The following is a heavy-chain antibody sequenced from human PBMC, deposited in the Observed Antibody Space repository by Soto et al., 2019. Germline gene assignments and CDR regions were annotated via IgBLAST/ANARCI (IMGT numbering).Heavy chain of an antibody. D-gene: IGHD5-12*01. J-gene: IGHJ4*02. CDR3: AKYRRTDAEGYRLDF. V-gene: IGHV4-59*01. Sequence: SETLSLTCSVCGASINNYYWSWIRQPPGKGLEWIGFVYYTGSTSTKYNPSLQSRVAMSVDSSKNQFSLKLTSMTAADTAIYYCAKYRRTDAEGYRLDFWGPGTLVTVS. CDR1: GASINNYY. CDR2: VYYTGSTST.